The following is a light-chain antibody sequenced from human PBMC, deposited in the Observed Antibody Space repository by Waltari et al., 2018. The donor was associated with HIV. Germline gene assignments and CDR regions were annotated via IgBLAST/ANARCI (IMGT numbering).Light chain of an antibody. CDR3: RQSFNSHHT. CDR1: ESISNS. CDR2: GAD. V-gene: IGKV1-39*01. Sequence: DIQMTQSPSSLSASVGDRVAITCRASESISNSVNWYQHMPGKAPQHLIFGADNLHTGVPPRFSGSGSGTDFSLSINFLQPEDAATYFCRQSFNSHHTFGQGTK. J-gene: IGKJ2*01.